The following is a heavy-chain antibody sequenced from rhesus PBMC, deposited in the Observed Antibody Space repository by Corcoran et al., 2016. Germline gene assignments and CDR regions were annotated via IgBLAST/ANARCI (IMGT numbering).Heavy chain of an antibody. V-gene: IGHV4-76*01. CDR2: IYVSSGST. CDR3: ARQFYSSGWYAFDY. D-gene: IGHD6-31*01. Sequence: QVHLQEAGPGLVKLSETLPPTCAVLGGPTSGGYDWNWNRQPPGQGLEWIGYIYVSSGSTNYNPSLKNRVTISKDPSKNQFSLKLTSVTAADTAVYYCARQFYSSGWYAFDYWGQGVLVTVSS. J-gene: IGHJ4*01. CDR1: GGPTSGGYD.